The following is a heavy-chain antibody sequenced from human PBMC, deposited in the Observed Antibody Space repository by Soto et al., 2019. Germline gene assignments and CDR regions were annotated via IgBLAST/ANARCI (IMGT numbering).Heavy chain of an antibody. J-gene: IGHJ5*02. CDR1: GGSISSYY. CDR2: IYYSGST. D-gene: IGHD1-26*01. Sequence: ETLSLTCTVSGGSISSYYWSWIRQPPGKGLEWIGYIYYSGSTNYNPSLKSRVTISVDTSKNQFSLKLSSVTAADTAVYYCARDLVGAAGAPWGQGTLVTVSS. V-gene: IGHV4-59*01. CDR3: ARDLVGAAGAP.